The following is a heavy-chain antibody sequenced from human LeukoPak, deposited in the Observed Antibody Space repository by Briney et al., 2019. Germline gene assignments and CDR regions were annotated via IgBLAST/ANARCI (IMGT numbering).Heavy chain of an antibody. Sequence: GGSLRLSCAASGFTFSSYEMNWVRQAPGKGLEWVSYISNSGRTIFYADSVKGRFTVSRDNAKNSLYLQMNSLRAEDTAVYYCAREGYYYFDCWGQGTLVTVSS. J-gene: IGHJ4*02. CDR3: AREGYYYFDC. CDR2: ISNSGRTI. V-gene: IGHV3-48*03. CDR1: GFTFSSYE. D-gene: IGHD1-1*01.